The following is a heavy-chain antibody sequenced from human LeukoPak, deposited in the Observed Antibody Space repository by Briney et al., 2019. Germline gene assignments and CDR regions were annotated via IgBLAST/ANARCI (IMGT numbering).Heavy chain of an antibody. V-gene: IGHV4-30-4*02. CDR1: GGSISSGDYY. CDR3: TRSTNLEAFDI. J-gene: IGHJ3*02. D-gene: IGHD2-8*01. Sequence: SETLSLTCTVSGGSISSGDYYWSWIRQPPGKGLEWIGYIYYSGSTYYNPSLKSRVTISVDTSKNQCSLKLSSVTTADTAVYYCTRSTNLEAFDIWGQGTMVTVSS. CDR2: IYYSGST.